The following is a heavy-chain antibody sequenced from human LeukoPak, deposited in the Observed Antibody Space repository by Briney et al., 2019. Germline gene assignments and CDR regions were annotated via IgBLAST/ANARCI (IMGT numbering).Heavy chain of an antibody. CDR1: GFTFSSYA. D-gene: IGHD6-19*01. CDR2: ISGSGGST. V-gene: IGHV3-23*01. J-gene: IGHJ6*02. CDR3: AKDNGIAVAGSYSRYYYYGMDV. Sequence: GGSLRLSCAASGFTFSSYAMSWVRQAPGKGLEWVSAISGSGGSTYYADSVKGRFTISRDNSKNTLYLQMNSLRAEDTAVYYCAKDNGIAVAGSYSRYYYYGMDVWGQGTTVTVSS.